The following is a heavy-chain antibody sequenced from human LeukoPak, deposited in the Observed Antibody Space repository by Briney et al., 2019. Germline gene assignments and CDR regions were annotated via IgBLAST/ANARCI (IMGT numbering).Heavy chain of an antibody. CDR1: GGSISSYY. J-gene: IGHJ4*02. CDR3: ARDAWNGNSPLDY. CDR2: IDYSGSA. Sequence: SEALSLTCTVSGGSISSYYWSWIRQSPGKGLEWIGYIDYSGSAYYNPSFKSRVTISVDTAKSQFSLDLRSVTAADTAVYYCARDAWNGNSPLDYWGQGTLVTVSS. V-gene: IGHV4-59*12. D-gene: IGHD4-23*01.